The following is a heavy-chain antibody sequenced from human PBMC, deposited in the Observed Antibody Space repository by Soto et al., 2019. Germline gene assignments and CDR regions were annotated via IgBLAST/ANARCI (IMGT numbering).Heavy chain of an antibody. CDR2: IYYSGST. V-gene: IGHV4-39*01. J-gene: IGHJ4*02. CDR3: ARQRTSVVTKAYFDV. Sequence: SETLSLTCTVTGDSISSRSYYWGWIRQPPGKGLEWIGSIYYSGSTYNNPSLRSRVSMSIDTSKDQFSLKLKSVTAADTALYFCARQRTSVVTKAYFDVWGPGSLVTVSS. D-gene: IGHD2-21*02. CDR1: GDSISSRSYY.